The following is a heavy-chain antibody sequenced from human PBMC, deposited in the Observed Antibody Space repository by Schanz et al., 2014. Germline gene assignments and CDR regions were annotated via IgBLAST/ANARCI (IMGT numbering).Heavy chain of an antibody. CDR1: GYSISRSNW. V-gene: IGHV4-28*01. Sequence: QVQLQESGPGLVKPSDTLSLTCAVSGYSISRSNWWGWIRQPQGKGLEFIGYIYYSGNTYYNPSLKSRVTRSLDTSKNQFSLKLTSVTAVDTAVYYCAGMATVTYFDFWGQGALVTVSS. CDR3: AGMATVTYFDF. D-gene: IGHD4-17*01. J-gene: IGHJ4*02. CDR2: IYYSGNT.